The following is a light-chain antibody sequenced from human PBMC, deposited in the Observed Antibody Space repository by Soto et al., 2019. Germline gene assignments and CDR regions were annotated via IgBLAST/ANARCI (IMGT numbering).Light chain of an antibody. J-gene: IGKJ4*01. Sequence: DIVMTQYPFTLSVSPGKRATLSSRASQTVTSNLAWYQQKPGQPPRLLIYGASTRATGLPDRFSGSGSGTEFTLTISSLQSEDVAVYFCQQYHGWPSLTFGGGTKVDIK. CDR1: QTVTSN. CDR3: QQYHGWPSLT. V-gene: IGKV3-15*01. CDR2: GAS.